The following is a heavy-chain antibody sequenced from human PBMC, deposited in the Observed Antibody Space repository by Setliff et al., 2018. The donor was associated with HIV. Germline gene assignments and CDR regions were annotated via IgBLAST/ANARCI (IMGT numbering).Heavy chain of an antibody. V-gene: IGHV4-28*03. CDR3: ARDRSSGRGYYYYYYMDV. Sequence: PSETLSLTCAVSGYSISSSYWWGWIRQSPGKGLEWIGDIGNIYNGGSTYYNPSLKSRVTMSVDTSKNQFSLKLSSVTAVDTAVYYCARDRSSGRGYYYYYYMDVWGKGTTVTVSS. J-gene: IGHJ6*03. CDR2: IGNIYNGGST. CDR1: GYSISSSYW. D-gene: IGHD6-19*01.